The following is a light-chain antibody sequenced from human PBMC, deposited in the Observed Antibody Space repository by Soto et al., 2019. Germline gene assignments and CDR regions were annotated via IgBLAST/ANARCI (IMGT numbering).Light chain of an antibody. V-gene: IGLV2-11*01. J-gene: IGLJ2*01. CDR2: DVS. Sequence: QSALTQPRSVSGSPGQSVTISCTGTSSDVGGYNYVSWYQQHPGKAPKLMIYDVSKRPSGVPDRFSGSKSGNTASLTISGLKAEDEADDYCSSYAGSYTVGFGEGPKLPVL. CDR1: SSDVGGYNY. CDR3: SSYAGSYTVG.